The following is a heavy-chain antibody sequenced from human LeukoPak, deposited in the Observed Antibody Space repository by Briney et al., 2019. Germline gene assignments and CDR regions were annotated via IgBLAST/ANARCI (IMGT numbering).Heavy chain of an antibody. CDR3: ARDQEHSYGSGLLH. J-gene: IGHJ4*02. Sequence: ASVKVSCKASGYTFTGYYMHWVRQAPGQGLEWMGWINPDSGGTNYAQKFQGRVTMTRDTSISTAYMELSRLRSDDTAVYYCARDQEHSYGSGLLHWGQGTLVTVSS. V-gene: IGHV1-2*02. CDR1: GYTFTGYY. CDR2: INPDSGGT. D-gene: IGHD5-18*01.